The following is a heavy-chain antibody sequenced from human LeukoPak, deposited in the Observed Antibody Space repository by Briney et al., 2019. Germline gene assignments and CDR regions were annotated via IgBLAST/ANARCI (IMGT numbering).Heavy chain of an antibody. Sequence: GGSMRLSCAASGFSFSEYYMTWIRQAPGKGLEWVSNLSSSGRYTNYADSVRGRFTISRDNAKKSLYLQMNSLRAEDTAVYYCAKDPAAGLSVWGQGSPVTVSS. J-gene: IGHJ6*01. CDR1: GFSFSEYY. D-gene: IGHD6-13*01. V-gene: IGHV3-11*06. CDR3: AKDPAAGLSV. CDR2: LSSSGRYT.